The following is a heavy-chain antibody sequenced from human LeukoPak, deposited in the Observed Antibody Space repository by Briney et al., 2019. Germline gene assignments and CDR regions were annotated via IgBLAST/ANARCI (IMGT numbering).Heavy chain of an antibody. Sequence: SETLSLTCTVSGGSISTYYWNWIRQPPGKGLEWIGYIYYTGSTNSDPSLKSRVTISVDTSKNQFSLKLNSVSAADTAVYYCARDQSGSGWYYWGQGTLVTVSS. CDR2: IYYTGST. CDR3: ARDQSGSGWYY. J-gene: IGHJ4*02. V-gene: IGHV4-59*08. CDR1: GGSISTYY. D-gene: IGHD6-19*01.